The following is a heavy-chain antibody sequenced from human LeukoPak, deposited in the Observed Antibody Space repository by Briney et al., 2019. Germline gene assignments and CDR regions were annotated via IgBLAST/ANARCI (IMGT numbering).Heavy chain of an antibody. D-gene: IGHD3-22*01. CDR2: IIPIFGTA. V-gene: IGHV1-69*13. J-gene: IGHJ4*02. Sequence: GASVKVSCKASGGTFISYAISWVRQAPGQGLEWMGGIIPIFGTANYAQKFQGRVTITADESTSTAYMELSSLRSEDTAVYYCAQQTRYYYDSSGYYIGWGQGTLVTVSS. CDR1: GGTFISYA. CDR3: AQQTRYYYDSSGYYIG.